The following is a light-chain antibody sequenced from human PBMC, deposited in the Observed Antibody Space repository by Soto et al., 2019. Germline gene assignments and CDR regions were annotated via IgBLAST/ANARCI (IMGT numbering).Light chain of an antibody. CDR2: GAS. Sequence: EIVMTQSPATLSVSPGKIATLSCRASQSVSSNLAWYQQKPGQAPRLLIYGASTTATGIPPRFSGSGSWTEFTPTISSLQSEDFAVYYCQQYNNWPPIAFGQGTRVEI. V-gene: IGKV3-15*01. CDR3: QQYNNWPPIA. J-gene: IGKJ5*01. CDR1: QSVSSN.